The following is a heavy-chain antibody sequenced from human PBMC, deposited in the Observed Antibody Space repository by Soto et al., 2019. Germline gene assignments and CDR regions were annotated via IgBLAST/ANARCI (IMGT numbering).Heavy chain of an antibody. Sequence: SVKVSCKASGGTFSSYAISWVRQAPGQGLEWMGGIIPIFGTANYAQKFQGRVTITADKSTSTAYMELSSLRSEDTAVYYCARDEGDIVVVVATEMGHYGMDVWGQGTTVAVSS. D-gene: IGHD2-15*01. CDR3: ARDEGDIVVVVATEMGHYGMDV. J-gene: IGHJ6*02. CDR1: GGTFSSYA. CDR2: IIPIFGTA. V-gene: IGHV1-69*06.